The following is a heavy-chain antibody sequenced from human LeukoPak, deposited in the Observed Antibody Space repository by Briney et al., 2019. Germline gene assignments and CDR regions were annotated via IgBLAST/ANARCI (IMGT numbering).Heavy chain of an antibody. CDR2: INHSGST. J-gene: IGHJ3*02. CDR3: ARGSRQDTLDAFDI. D-gene: IGHD6-13*01. CDR1: GGPIISNY. Sequence: PAEPLSLTWTASGGPIISNYCSWIRKPPGKGLEGIGEINHSGSTNYNPSLKSRVTISVDTYKNQFSLKLSSVTAADTAVYYCARGSRQDTLDAFDIWGQGIMVTVSS. V-gene: IGHV4-34*01.